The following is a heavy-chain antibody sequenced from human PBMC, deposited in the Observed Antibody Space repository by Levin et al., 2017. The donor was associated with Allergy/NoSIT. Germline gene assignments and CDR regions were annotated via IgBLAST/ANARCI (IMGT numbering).Heavy chain of an antibody. Sequence: SQTLSLTCTVSGGSISSSSYYWGWIRQPPGKGLEWIGSIYYSGSTYYNPSLKSRVTISVDTSKNQFSLKLSSVTAADTAVYYCARRGYYDSYMDVWGQGTTVTVSS. CDR2: IYYSGST. D-gene: IGHD3-22*01. CDR1: GGSISSSSYY. V-gene: IGHV4-39*07. J-gene: IGHJ6*02. CDR3: ARRGYYDSYMDV.